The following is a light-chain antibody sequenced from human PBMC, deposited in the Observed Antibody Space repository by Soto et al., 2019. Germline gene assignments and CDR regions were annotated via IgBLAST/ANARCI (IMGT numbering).Light chain of an antibody. CDR1: QSVSSY. CDR3: QQRSNWPWT. Sequence: EIVLTQSPATLLLSQAERATLSCRASQSVSSYLAWYQQKPGQAPRLLIYDASNRATGIPARFSGSGSGTDFTLTISSLEPEDFAVYYCQQRSNWPWTFGQGTKVEIK. J-gene: IGKJ1*01. V-gene: IGKV3-11*01. CDR2: DAS.